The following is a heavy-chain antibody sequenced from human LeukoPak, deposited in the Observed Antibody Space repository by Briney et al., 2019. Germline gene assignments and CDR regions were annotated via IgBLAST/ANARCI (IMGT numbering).Heavy chain of an antibody. J-gene: IGHJ4*02. V-gene: IGHV4-59*08. CDR2: IYSSGST. CDR1: GGSISSYY. D-gene: IGHD5-18*01. CDR3: AGRQYSFASYFES. Sequence: SETLSLTCTVSGGSISSYYWSWLRQPPGKGLEWIGYIYSSGSTNYNPSLKSRVTISVDTSKNQFSLKLRSVIAADTAVYYCAGRQYSFASYFESWGQGTLVTVSS.